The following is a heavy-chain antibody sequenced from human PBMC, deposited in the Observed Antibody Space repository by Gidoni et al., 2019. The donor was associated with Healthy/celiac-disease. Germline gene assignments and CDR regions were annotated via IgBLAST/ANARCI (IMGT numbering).Heavy chain of an antibody. CDR2: ISYDGSNK. V-gene: IGHV3-30*18. Sequence: QVQLVESGGGVVQPGRSLRLSCAASGFTFSSYGMHWVRQAPGKGLEWVAVISYDGSNKYYADSVKGRFTISRDNSKNTLYLQMNSLRAEDTAVYYCAKDLELPAYYFDYWGQGTLVTVSS. D-gene: IGHD1-7*01. CDR3: AKDLELPAYYFDY. CDR1: GFTFSSYG. J-gene: IGHJ4*02.